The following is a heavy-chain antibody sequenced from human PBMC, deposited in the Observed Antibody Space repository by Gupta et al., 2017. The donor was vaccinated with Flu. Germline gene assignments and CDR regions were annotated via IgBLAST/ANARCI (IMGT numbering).Heavy chain of an antibody. J-gene: IGHJ4*02. D-gene: IGHD3-9*01. CDR1: SRHW. CDR2: IHTDGST. CDR3: VRESLTGSYRTSDY. Sequence: SRHWMHWVRQVPGKGLLWVSRIHTDGSTVYADSVKGRFTISRDNAKNTLYLQMNSLRAEDTAVYYCVRESLTGSYRTSDYWGQGTLVTVSS. V-gene: IGHV3-74*01.